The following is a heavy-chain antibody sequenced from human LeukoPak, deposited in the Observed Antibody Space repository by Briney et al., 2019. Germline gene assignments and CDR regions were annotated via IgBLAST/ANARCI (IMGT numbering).Heavy chain of an antibody. V-gene: IGHV3-21*01. CDR3: ARDPRYSSGWYRGGNWFDP. CDR1: GFTFSSYS. Sequence: GGSLRLSCAASGFTFSSYSMNWVRQAPGKGLEWVSSISSSSSYIYYADSVKGRFTISRDNAKSSLYLQMNSLRAEDTAVYYCARDPRYSSGWYRGGNWFDPWGQGTLVTVSS. J-gene: IGHJ5*02. CDR2: ISSSSSYI. D-gene: IGHD6-19*01.